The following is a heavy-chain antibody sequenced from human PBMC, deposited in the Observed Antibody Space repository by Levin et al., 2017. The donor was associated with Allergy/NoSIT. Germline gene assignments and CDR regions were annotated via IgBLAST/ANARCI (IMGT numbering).Heavy chain of an antibody. CDR2: ISGSGGST. D-gene: IGHD1-26*01. CDR3: AKSPRGGSYGLYDY. CDR1: GFTFSSYA. Sequence: PGGSLRLSCAASGFTFSSYAMSWVRQAPGKGLEWVSAISGSGGSTYYADSVKGRFTISRDNSKNTLYLQMNSLRAEDTAVYYCAKSPRGGSYGLYDYWGQGTLVTVSS. V-gene: IGHV3-23*01. J-gene: IGHJ4*02.